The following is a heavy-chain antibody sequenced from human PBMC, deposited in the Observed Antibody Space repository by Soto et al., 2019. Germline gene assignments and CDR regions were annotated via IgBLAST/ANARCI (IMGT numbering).Heavy chain of an antibody. CDR1: GFTVSSNY. CDR2: IYAAGST. V-gene: IGHV3-66*01. CDR3: ARGSYDSVFDS. Sequence: EVQLMESGGGLVQPGGSLRLSCAASGFTVSSNYMSWVRQAPGKGLEWVAVIYAAGSTYYADSVKGRFTISRDESRNTLYLQLNSLRAEDTAVYYWARGSYDSVFDSWGQGNLVGVTS. J-gene: IGHJ4*02. D-gene: IGHD1-1*01.